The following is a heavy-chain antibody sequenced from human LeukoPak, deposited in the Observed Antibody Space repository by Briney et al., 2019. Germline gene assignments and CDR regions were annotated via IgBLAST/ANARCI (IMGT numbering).Heavy chain of an antibody. CDR3: ARELPDIVAPDAFDI. Sequence: SVKVSCKASGGTFSSYAISWVRQAPGQGLEWMGGIIPIFGTANYAQKFQGRVTITTDESTSTACMELSSLRSEDTAVYYCARELPDIVAPDAFDIWGQGTMVTVS. V-gene: IGHV1-69*05. CDR1: GGTFSSYA. CDR2: IIPIFGTA. D-gene: IGHD5-12*01. J-gene: IGHJ3*02.